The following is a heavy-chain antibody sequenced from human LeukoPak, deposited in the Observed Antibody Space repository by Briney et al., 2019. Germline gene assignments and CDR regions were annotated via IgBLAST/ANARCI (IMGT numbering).Heavy chain of an antibody. CDR2: IVPIFGTA. Sequence: EASVKVSCKASGGTFSNYGINWVRQAPGQGLEWMGGIVPIFGTANYAQKFQGRVTITADKSTGTAYMELSSLRSDDTAVYYCARETGYAYGRAPLDYWGQGTLVTVSS. CDR1: GGTFSNYG. D-gene: IGHD5-18*01. J-gene: IGHJ4*02. V-gene: IGHV1-69*06. CDR3: ARETGYAYGRAPLDY.